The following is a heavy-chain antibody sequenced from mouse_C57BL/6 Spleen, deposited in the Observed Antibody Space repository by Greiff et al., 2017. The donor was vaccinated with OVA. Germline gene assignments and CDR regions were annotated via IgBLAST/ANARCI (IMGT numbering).Heavy chain of an antibody. D-gene: IGHD3-2*01. CDR1: GFTFSSYG. V-gene: IGHV5-6*01. CDR3: ARQRQGAWFAY. CDR2: ISSGGSYT. J-gene: IGHJ3*01. Sequence: EVKLMESGGDLVKPGGSLKLSCAASGFTFSSYGMSWVRQTPDKRLEWVATISSGGSYTYYPDSVKGRFTISRDNAKNTLYLQMSSLKSEDTAMYYCARQRQGAWFAYWGQGTLVTVSA.